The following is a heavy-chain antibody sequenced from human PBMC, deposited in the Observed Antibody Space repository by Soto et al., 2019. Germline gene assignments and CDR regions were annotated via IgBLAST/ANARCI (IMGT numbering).Heavy chain of an antibody. Sequence: GASVKVSCKASGGTFSSYAISWVRQAPGQGLEWMGGIIPIFGTANYAQKFQGRVTITADESTSTAYMELSSLRSEDTAVYYCAREPYYYDSSGYYLDYWGQGTLVTVSS. CDR3: AREPYYYDSSGYYLDY. J-gene: IGHJ4*02. CDR1: GGTFSSYA. D-gene: IGHD3-22*01. CDR2: IIPIFGTA. V-gene: IGHV1-69*13.